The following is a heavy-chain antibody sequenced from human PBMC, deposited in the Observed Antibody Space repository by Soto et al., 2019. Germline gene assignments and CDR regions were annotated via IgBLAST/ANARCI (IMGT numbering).Heavy chain of an antibody. V-gene: IGHV3-30*18. CDR3: AEAIQLWSTNDAFDI. D-gene: IGHD5-18*01. Sequence: QVQLVESGGGVVQPGRSLRLSCAASGFTFSSYGMHWVRQAPGKGLEWVAVISYDGSNKYYADSVKGRFTISRDNSKNTLYLQMNSLRAEDTAVYYCAEAIQLWSTNDAFDIWGQGTMVTVSS. J-gene: IGHJ3*02. CDR1: GFTFSSYG. CDR2: ISYDGSNK.